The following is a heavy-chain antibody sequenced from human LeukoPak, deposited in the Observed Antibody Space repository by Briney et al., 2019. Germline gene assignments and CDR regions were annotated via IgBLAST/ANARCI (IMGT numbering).Heavy chain of an antibody. CDR2: IYTSGST. CDR1: GGSISSYY. D-gene: IGHD3-22*01. V-gene: IGHV4-4*07. Sequence: PSETLSLTCTVSGGSISSYYWSWIRQPAGKGLEWIGRIYTSGSTNYNPSLKSRVTMSVDTSKNQFSLKLSSVTAADTAVYYCARVARYYDSSGYYYYYYYMDVWGKGTTVTISS. CDR3: ARVARYYDSSGYYYYYYYMDV. J-gene: IGHJ6*03.